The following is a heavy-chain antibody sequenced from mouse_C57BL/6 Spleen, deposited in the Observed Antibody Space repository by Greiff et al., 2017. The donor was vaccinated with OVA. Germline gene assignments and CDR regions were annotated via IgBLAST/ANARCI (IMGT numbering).Heavy chain of an antibody. V-gene: IGHV1-55*01. CDR3: AREIGYYGAY. J-gene: IGHJ3*01. D-gene: IGHD2-3*01. CDR1: GYTFTSYW. CDR2: IFPGSGST. Sequence: QVQLKQPGAELVKPGASVMMSCTASGYTFTSYWLTWVKQRPGQGLEWFGDIFPGSGSTIYNEKFKSKATLTVDTSSSTAYMQLSSLTSEDAAVYDCAREIGYYGAYWGKGTLVTVSA.